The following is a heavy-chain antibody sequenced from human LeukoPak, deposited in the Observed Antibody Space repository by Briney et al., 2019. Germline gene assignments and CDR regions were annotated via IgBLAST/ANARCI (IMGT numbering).Heavy chain of an antibody. V-gene: IGHV4-30-4*08. J-gene: IGHJ5*02. Sequence: SATLSLTCAVYGGSFSGYYWSWIRQPPGKGLEWIGYIYYSGSTYYNPSLKSRVTISVDTSKNQFSLKLSSVTAADTAVYYCARDGVAYCGGDCYNWFDPWGQGTLVTVSS. CDR1: GGSFSGYY. D-gene: IGHD2-21*02. CDR2: IYYSGST. CDR3: ARDGVAYCGGDCYNWFDP.